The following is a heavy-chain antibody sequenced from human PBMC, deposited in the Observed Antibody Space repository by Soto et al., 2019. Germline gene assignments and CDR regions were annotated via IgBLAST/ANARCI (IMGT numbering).Heavy chain of an antibody. CDR2: IYWNDDK. CDR3: AHRQVLPLGFDY. CDR1: GFSLSTSGVG. J-gene: IGHJ4*02. D-gene: IGHD2-8*01. Sequence: SGPTLVKPTQTLTLTCTFSGFSLSTSGVGVGWIRQPPGKALEWLALIYWNDDKRYSPSLKSRLTITKDTSKNQVVLTMTNMDPVDTATYYCAHRQVLPLGFDYWGQGTLVTVSS. V-gene: IGHV2-5*01.